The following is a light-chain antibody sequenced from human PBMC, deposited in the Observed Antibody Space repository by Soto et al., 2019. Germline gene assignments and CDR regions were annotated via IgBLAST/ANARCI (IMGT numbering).Light chain of an antibody. CDR2: RAS. CDR3: QQYNNWPPST. Sequence: EIVMTQSPATLSVSPGERATLSCRASQSVSSNLAWYQQKPGQAPRLLIYRASTRATGIPARFSGSGSGTEFTLTISSLQSEDFAVYYCQQYNNWPPSTFGGGTKVEIK. CDR1: QSVSSN. J-gene: IGKJ4*01. V-gene: IGKV3-15*01.